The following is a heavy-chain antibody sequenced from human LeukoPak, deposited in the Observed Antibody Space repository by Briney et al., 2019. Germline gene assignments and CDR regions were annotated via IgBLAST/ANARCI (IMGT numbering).Heavy chain of an antibody. Sequence: SETLSLTCTVSGGSISSGDYYWSWIRQPPGKGLEWIGYIYYSGSTYYNPSLKSRVTISVDTSKNQFSLKLSPVTAADTAVYYCARWDIVVVPAAINPGYWGQGTLVTVSS. V-gene: IGHV4-30-4*01. CDR3: ARWDIVVVPAAINPGY. D-gene: IGHD2-2*01. CDR2: IYYSGST. J-gene: IGHJ4*02. CDR1: GGSISSGDYY.